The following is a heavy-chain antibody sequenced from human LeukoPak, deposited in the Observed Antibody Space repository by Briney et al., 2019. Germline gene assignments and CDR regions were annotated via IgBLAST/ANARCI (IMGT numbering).Heavy chain of an antibody. J-gene: IGHJ3*01. CDR2: INPDGGNT. D-gene: IGHD5-24*01. Sequence: ASVKVSCKASGYTFTRNALNWVRQAPGQVLEWMGLINPDGGNTNYAQNFQGRVTLTRDTSTSTVYMELSSLRSEDTAIYYCARIRDGYNDAYDLWGQGTVVTVPS. V-gene: IGHV1-46*01. CDR1: GYTFTRNA. CDR3: ARIRDGYNDAYDL.